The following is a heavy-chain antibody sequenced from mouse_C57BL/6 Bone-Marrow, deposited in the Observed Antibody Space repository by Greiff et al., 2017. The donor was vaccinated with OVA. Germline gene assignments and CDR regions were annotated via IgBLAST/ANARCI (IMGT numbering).Heavy chain of an antibody. D-gene: IGHD2-4*01. Sequence: EVKLVESEGGLVQPGSSMKLSCTASGFTFSDYYMAWVRQVPEKGLEWVANINYDGSSTYYLDSLKSRFIISRDNAKNILYLQMSSLKSEDTATYYCARRHDYDLAMDYWGQGTSVTVSS. J-gene: IGHJ4*01. CDR1: GFTFSDYY. CDR3: ARRHDYDLAMDY. CDR2: INYDGSST. V-gene: IGHV5-16*01.